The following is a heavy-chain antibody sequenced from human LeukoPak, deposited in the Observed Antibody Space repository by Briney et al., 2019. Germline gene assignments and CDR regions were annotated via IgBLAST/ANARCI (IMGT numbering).Heavy chain of an antibody. V-gene: IGHV3-11*01. CDR2: ISSSGSTI. Sequence: GGSLRLSCAASGFTFSDYYMSWIRQAPGKGLEWVSYISSSGSTIYYADSVKGRFTISRDNAKNSLYLQMNSLRAEDTAVYYCARRGTTCSGDKCYSNGLDYWGQGTLVTVSS. J-gene: IGHJ4*02. CDR3: ARRGTTCSGDKCYSNGLDY. D-gene: IGHD2-15*01. CDR1: GFTFSDYY.